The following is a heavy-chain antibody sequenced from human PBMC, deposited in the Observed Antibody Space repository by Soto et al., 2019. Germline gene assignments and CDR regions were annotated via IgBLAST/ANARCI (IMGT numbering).Heavy chain of an antibody. V-gene: IGHV1-46*01. Sequence: ASVQVSCKASGYTFTHYFIYWVRQAPGQGLEWMGIINPSDGRTSYPQRVQGRVTMTRDTSTSTVYMELSSLGSEDTAVYYCARDKLGNNWFDPWGQGTLVTVSS. D-gene: IGHD7-27*01. CDR1: GYTFTHYF. CDR2: INPSDGRT. CDR3: ARDKLGNNWFDP. J-gene: IGHJ5*02.